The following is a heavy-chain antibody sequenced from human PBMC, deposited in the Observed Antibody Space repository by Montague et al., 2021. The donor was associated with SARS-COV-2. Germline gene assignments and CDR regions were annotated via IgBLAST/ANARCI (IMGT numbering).Heavy chain of an antibody. CDR3: ARDSRYSLSSSFDY. CDR1: GDSDSIITAA. CDR2: TYFRSKWYY. Sequence: CAISGDSDSIITAARNWIRQSPSRRLDPLGGTYFRSKWYYDYAVSVQSRRTITLDTSKNQFSLRLSSVTAEDRAVYYCARDSRYSLSSSFDYWGQGTQVTVSS. D-gene: IGHD6-6*01. J-gene: IGHJ4*02. V-gene: IGHV6-1*01.